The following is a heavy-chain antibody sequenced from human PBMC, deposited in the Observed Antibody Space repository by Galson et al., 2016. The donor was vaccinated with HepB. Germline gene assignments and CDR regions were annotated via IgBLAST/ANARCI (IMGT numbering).Heavy chain of an antibody. CDR1: GFSVGNNY. Sequence: SLRLSCAASGFSVGNNYMCWVRQPPGKGLEWVSLIYSTGDPYYVDSVRGRFTIFRDNSRNTLYLQMNSLRPEDTAVYYCAKGPAGVGTVGRGQGTLVTASS. J-gene: IGHJ4*02. D-gene: IGHD4-17*01. CDR2: IYSTGDP. V-gene: IGHV3-53*01. CDR3: AKGPAGVGTVG.